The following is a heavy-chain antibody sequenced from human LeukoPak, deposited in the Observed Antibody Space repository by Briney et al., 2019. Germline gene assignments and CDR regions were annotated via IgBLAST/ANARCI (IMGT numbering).Heavy chain of an antibody. D-gene: IGHD3-10*01. CDR3: AKSARPITMVRGVIDY. J-gene: IGHJ4*02. CDR1: GFTLSDYY. V-gene: IGHV3-23*01. Sequence: PGGSLRLSCAASGFTLSDYYMSFIRQAPGKGLEWVSHISQSSRSNFYADSVKGRFTISRDNSKNTLYLQMNSLRAEDTAVYYCAKSARPITMVRGVIDYWGQGTLVTVSS. CDR2: ISQSSRSN.